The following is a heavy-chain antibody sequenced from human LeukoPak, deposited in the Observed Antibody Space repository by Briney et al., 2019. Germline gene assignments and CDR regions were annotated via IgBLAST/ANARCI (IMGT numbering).Heavy chain of an antibody. CDR2: ISSSSSTI. Sequence: GGSLRLSCAASGFTFSDYYMTWIRQAPGKGLEWISYISSSSSTIYYADSVKGRFTISRDNAKNSLYLQMNSLRAEDTAVYYCARDQYYYDSSGYYYAGFDYWGQGTLVTVSS. CDR3: ARDQYYYDSSGYYYAGFDY. V-gene: IGHV3-11*04. J-gene: IGHJ4*02. D-gene: IGHD3-22*01. CDR1: GFTFSDYY.